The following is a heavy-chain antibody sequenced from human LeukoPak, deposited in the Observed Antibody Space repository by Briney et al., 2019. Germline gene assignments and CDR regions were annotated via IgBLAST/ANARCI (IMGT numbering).Heavy chain of an antibody. Sequence: GGSLRLSCAASGFTSSNYWMSWVRQAPGKGLEWVAHIKQDGSGKYYVDSVKGRFTISRDNAKNSLYLQMKSLRAEDTAVYYCAREGGYSGYVDYWGQGTLVTVSS. CDR3: AREGGYSGYVDY. V-gene: IGHV3-7*01. CDR1: GFTSSNYW. D-gene: IGHD5-12*01. J-gene: IGHJ4*02. CDR2: IKQDGSGK.